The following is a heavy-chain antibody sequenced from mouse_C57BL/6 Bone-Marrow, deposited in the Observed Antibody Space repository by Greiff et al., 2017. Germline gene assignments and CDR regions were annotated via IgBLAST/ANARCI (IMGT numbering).Heavy chain of an antibody. V-gene: IGHV1-81*01. CDR1: GYTFTSYG. CDR3: ARSRGGLLRPFAY. J-gene: IGHJ3*01. Sequence: QVQLQQSGAELARPGASVKLSCKASGYTFTSYGISWVKQRTGQGLEWIGEIYPRSGNTYYNEKFKGKATLTADKSYSTAYMELRSLTSEDSAVYFSARSRGGLLRPFAYWGQGTLVTVSA. D-gene: IGHD1-2*01. CDR2: IYPRSGNT.